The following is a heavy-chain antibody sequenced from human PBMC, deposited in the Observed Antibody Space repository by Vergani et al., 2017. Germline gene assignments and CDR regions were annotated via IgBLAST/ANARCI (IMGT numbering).Heavy chain of an antibody. CDR2: IYPGDSDT. J-gene: IGHJ4*02. V-gene: IGHV5-51*01. Sequence: EVQLVQSGAEVKKPGESLKISCKGSGYSFTSYWIGWVRQMPGKGLEWMGIIYPGDSDTRYSPSFQGQVTIAADKSISTAYLQWSSLKASDTAMYYCARPRGWQQLVDYFDYWGQGTLVTVSS. D-gene: IGHD6-13*01. CDR1: GYSFTSYW. CDR3: ARPRGWQQLVDYFDY.